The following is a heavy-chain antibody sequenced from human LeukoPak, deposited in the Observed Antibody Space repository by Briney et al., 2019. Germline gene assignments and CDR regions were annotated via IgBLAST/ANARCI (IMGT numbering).Heavy chain of an antibody. D-gene: IGHD3-3*01. CDR2: ISSNGGST. V-gene: IGHV3-64*01. J-gene: IGHJ6*04. CDR1: GFTFSSYA. CDR3: ARDRGITIFGVVTHQGPDV. Sequence: GGSLRLSCAASGFTFSSYAMHWVRQAPGKGLEYVSAISSNGGSTYYANSVKGRFTISRDNSKNTLYLQMGSLRAEDMAVYYRARDRGITIFGVVTHQGPDVWGKGTTVTVSS.